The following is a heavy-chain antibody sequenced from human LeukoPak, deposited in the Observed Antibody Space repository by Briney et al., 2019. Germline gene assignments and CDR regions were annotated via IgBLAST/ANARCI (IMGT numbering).Heavy chain of an antibody. V-gene: IGHV3-53*04. CDR3: ATIRGSNYFDY. CDR2: IYSGGST. CDR1: GFTVSSNY. Sequence: PGGSLRLSCAASGFTVSSNYMSWVRQAPGKGLEWVSVIYSGGSTYYADSVKGRFTISRQNSENTLYLQMNSLRPEDTAVYYCATIRGSNYFDYWGQGALVTVSS. D-gene: IGHD3-3*02. J-gene: IGHJ4*02.